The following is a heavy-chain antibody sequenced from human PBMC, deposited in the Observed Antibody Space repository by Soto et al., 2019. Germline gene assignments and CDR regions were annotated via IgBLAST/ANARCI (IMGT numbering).Heavy chain of an antibody. J-gene: IGHJ4*02. CDR1: GFTLSSYY. V-gene: IGHV3-23*01. CDR3: AAPRTSIAARLRY. CDR2: IRGSGGST. D-gene: IGHD6-6*01. Sequence: GGSLRLSCAASGFTLSSYYMSWGRQAPGKGLEWVSAIRGSGGSTYYAHSVKGRFTISRDNPKNTLYLQMNSLRAEDTAVYYCAAPRTSIAARLRYWGQGTLVTVSS.